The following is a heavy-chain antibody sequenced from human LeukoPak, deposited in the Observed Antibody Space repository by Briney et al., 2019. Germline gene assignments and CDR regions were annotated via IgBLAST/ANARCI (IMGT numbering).Heavy chain of an antibody. V-gene: IGHV3-13*01. J-gene: IGHJ4*02. D-gene: IGHD6-19*01. CDR3: ARSKSYSSGRTDFDW. CDR1: GFTFSSHD. CDR2: IGTASNT. Sequence: PGGSLRLSCAASGFTFSSHDMHWVRQPTGKGLEWVSVIGTASNTYYADSVKGRFTISRENARNSLLLQMDNLRAEDTAVYYCARSKSYSSGRTDFDWWGQGTLVTVSS.